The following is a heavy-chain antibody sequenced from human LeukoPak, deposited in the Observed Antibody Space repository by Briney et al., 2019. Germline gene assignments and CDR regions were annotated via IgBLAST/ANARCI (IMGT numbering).Heavy chain of an antibody. D-gene: IGHD2-2*01. J-gene: IGHJ4*02. CDR2: INPSGGST. CDR3: ARDRPIGYCSSTSCPPLDY. V-gene: IGHV1-46*01. Sequence: ASVKVSCKASGYTFTSYYMHWVRQAPGQGLEWMGIINPSGGSTSYAQKFQGRVTMTRDTSTSTVYMELSSLRSEDTAVYYCARDRPIGYCSSTSCPPLDYWGQGTLVTVSS. CDR1: GYTFTSYY.